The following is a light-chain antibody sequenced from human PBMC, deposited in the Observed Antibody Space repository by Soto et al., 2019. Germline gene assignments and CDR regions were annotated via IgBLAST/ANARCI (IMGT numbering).Light chain of an antibody. J-gene: IGLJ2*01. CDR3: QSYDSSLSGVV. CDR1: SSNIGAGYD. CDR2: GNS. Sequence: QSVLTQPPSVSGAPGQRVTISCTGSSSNIGAGYDVHWYQQLPGTAPKHLIYGNSNRPSGVPDRFSGSKSGPSASLAITGLQAEDEADYYCQSYDSSLSGVVFGGGTKVTVL. V-gene: IGLV1-40*01.